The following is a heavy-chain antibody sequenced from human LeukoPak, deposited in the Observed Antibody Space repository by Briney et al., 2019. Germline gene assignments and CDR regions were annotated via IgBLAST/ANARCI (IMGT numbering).Heavy chain of an antibody. D-gene: IGHD1-26*01. J-gene: IGHJ4*02. CDR2: MNPNSGNT. Sequence: VKVSCKASGYTFTSYDINWERQATGQGLEWMGWMNPNSGNTGYAQKFQGRVTITRNTSISTAYMELSSLRSEDTAVYYCARMDIVGAGGFDYWGQGTLVTVSS. CDR3: ARMDIVGAGGFDY. V-gene: IGHV1-8*03. CDR1: GYTFTSYD.